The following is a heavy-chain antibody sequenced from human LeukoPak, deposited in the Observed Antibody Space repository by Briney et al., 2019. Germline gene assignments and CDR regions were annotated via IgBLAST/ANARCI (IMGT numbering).Heavy chain of an antibody. Sequence: GGSLRLSCAASGFTVSSNYMSWVRQAPGKGLEWVSVIYSGGSTYYADSVKGRFTISRDNSKNTLYLQMNSLRAEDTAVYYCARGPGSSSAYYYYGMDVWGQGTTVTVSS. CDR3: ARGPGSSSAYYYYGMDV. J-gene: IGHJ6*02. D-gene: IGHD6-6*01. CDR1: GFTVSSNY. V-gene: IGHV3-66*01. CDR2: IYSGGST.